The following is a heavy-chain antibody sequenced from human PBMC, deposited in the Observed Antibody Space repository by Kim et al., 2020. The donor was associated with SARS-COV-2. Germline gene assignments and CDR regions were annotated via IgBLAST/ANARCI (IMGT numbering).Heavy chain of an antibody. CDR2: ISSSSYI. Sequence: GGSLRLSCAASGFTFSSYSMNWVRQAPGKGLEWVSSISSSSYIYYADSVKGRFTISRDNAKNSLYLQMNSLRAEDTAVYYCAREWVRSGYDPTLDYWGQGTLVTVSS. V-gene: IGHV3-21*01. D-gene: IGHD5-12*01. J-gene: IGHJ4*02. CDR1: GFTFSSYS. CDR3: AREWVRSGYDPTLDY.